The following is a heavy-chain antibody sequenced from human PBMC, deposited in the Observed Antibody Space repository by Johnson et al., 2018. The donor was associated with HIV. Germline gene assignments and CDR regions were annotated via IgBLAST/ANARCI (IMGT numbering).Heavy chain of an antibody. CDR3: AKGDDSYSSSFFYTGRNAFDI. Sequence: QVQLVESGGGVVQPGGSLRLSCAASGFTFSGYGMHWVRQAPGKGLEWVAVISYDGSNKYYAESVKGRFTISRDNSKKPLNLQMNSLRAEDTAVYYCAKGDDSYSSSFFYTGRNAFDIWGQGTMVTVSS. V-gene: IGHV3-30*18. CDR2: ISYDGSNK. D-gene: IGHD6-6*01. CDR1: GFTFSGYG. J-gene: IGHJ3*02.